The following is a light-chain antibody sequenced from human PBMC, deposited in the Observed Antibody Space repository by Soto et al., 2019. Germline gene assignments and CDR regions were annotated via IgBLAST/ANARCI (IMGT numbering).Light chain of an antibody. CDR2: EVS. CDR3: QSSYGTDEWV. V-gene: IGLV2-8*01. Sequence: QSVLTQPPSASGSPGQSVTISCTGTSSDVGANNYVSWYQQHPGKAPKFLIYEVSQRPSGVPDRFSGSKSGNTASLTVSDLQAEDEADYYCQSSYGTDEWVFGGGTKLTVL. CDR1: SSDVGANNY. J-gene: IGLJ3*02.